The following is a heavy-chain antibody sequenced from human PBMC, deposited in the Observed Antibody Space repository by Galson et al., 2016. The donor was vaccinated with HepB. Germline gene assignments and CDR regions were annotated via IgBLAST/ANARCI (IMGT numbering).Heavy chain of an antibody. Sequence: ETLSLTCSVSGASIENNQWSWIRQPPGKGLGWIGYIDDSGNIKYSPSLQSRVTISIDASKNQFSLNVTSVTGGDTAVYFCARDVGHLYGLRFFYGMDVWGQGTTVTVS. CDR3: ARDVGHLYGLRFFYGMDV. CDR2: IDDSGNI. V-gene: IGHV4-59*13. D-gene: IGHD3-16*01. CDR1: GASIENNQ. J-gene: IGHJ6*02.